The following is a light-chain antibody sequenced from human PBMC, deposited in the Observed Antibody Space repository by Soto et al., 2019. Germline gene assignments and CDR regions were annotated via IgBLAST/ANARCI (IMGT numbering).Light chain of an antibody. Sequence: QSVLTQPPSVSGAPGQRVTISCTGSSSNIGAGYDVHWYQQLPGTAPKLLIYGNSNRPSAVPDRFSGSKSGTSASLAITGLHGEDEADYYCQSYDSSLSGSGVFGGGTKLTVL. V-gene: IGLV1-40*01. CDR2: GNS. CDR1: SSNIGAGYD. J-gene: IGLJ3*02. CDR3: QSYDSSLSGSGV.